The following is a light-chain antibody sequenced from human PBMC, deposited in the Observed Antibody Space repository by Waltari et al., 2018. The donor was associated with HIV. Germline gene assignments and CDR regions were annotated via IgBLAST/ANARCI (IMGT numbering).Light chain of an antibody. Sequence: DIKMTQSPSSLSASVGDRITITCQASQDISNYLNWYQQKPGKAPKLLICDASNLETGVPSRFSGSGSGTDFTFTISSLQPEDIATYYCQQYDTLPYTFGQGTKLEIK. J-gene: IGKJ2*01. CDR2: DAS. CDR3: QQYDTLPYT. CDR1: QDISNY. V-gene: IGKV1-33*01.